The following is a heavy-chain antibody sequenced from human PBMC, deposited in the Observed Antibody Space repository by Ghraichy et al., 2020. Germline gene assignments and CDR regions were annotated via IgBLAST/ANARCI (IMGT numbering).Heavy chain of an antibody. D-gene: IGHD3-22*01. J-gene: IGHJ5*02. CDR2: INHSGST. CDR3: ARGRSSGYVAAFDP. Sequence: SETLSLTCAVYGGSFSGYYWSWIRQPPGKGLEWIGEINHSGSTNYNPSLKRRVTISVDTSKNQFSLKLSSVTAADTAVYYCARGRSSGYVAAFDPWGQGTLVTVSS. CDR1: GGSFSGYY. V-gene: IGHV4-34*01.